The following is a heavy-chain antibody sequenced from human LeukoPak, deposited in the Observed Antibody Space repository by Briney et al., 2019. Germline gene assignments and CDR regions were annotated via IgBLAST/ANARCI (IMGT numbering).Heavy chain of an antibody. D-gene: IGHD1-26*01. CDR2: INYSGGT. CDR1: GGSISSSSYY. Sequence: SETLSLTCTVSGGSISSSSYYWGWIRQPPGKGLEWIGTINYSGGTSYKPSLKSRVTISVDTSKNQFSLTLSSVTAADTAVYYCWAIVVSTKLDYWGQGTLVTVSS. J-gene: IGHJ4*02. CDR3: WAIVVSTKLDY. V-gene: IGHV4-39*01.